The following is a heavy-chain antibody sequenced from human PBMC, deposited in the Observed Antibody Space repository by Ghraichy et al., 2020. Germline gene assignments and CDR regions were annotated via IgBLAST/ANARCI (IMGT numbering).Heavy chain of an antibody. V-gene: IGHV4-34*01. CDR1: GGSFSGYY. J-gene: IGHJ4*02. CDR3: ARGGTRRLYSSSWYEDY. CDR2: INHSGST. Sequence: SETLSLTCAVYGGSFSGYYWSWIRQPPGKGLEWIGEINHSGSTNYNPSLKSRVTISVDTSKNQFSLKLSSVTAADTAVYYCARGGTRRLYSSSWYEDYWGQGTLVTVSS. D-gene: IGHD6-13*01.